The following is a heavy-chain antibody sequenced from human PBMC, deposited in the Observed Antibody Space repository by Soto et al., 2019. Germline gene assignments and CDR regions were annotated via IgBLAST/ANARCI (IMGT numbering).Heavy chain of an antibody. J-gene: IGHJ4*02. CDR1: GGSISSSSYY. Sequence: SETLSLTCTVSGGSISSSSYYWGWIRQPPGKGLEWIGSIYYSGSTYYNPSLKSRVTISKNTLYLQMNSLRAEDTALYYCAKGSRADCYSDSDYWGQGTLVTVSS. V-gene: IGHV4-39*07. CDR3: AKGSRADCYSDSDY. CDR2: IYYSGST. D-gene: IGHD2-21*02.